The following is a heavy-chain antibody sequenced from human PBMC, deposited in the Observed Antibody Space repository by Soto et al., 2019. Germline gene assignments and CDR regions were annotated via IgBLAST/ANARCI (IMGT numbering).Heavy chain of an antibody. V-gene: IGHV1-8*01. J-gene: IGHJ3*02. Sequence: ASVKVSCKASGYTFTSYDINWVRQATGQGLEWMGWMNPNSGNTGYAQKFQGRVTMTRNTSISTAYMGLSSLRSEDTAVYYCAREAMGGDAFDIWGQGTMVTVSS. CDR3: AREAMGGDAFDI. D-gene: IGHD3-16*01. CDR2: MNPNSGNT. CDR1: GYTFTSYD.